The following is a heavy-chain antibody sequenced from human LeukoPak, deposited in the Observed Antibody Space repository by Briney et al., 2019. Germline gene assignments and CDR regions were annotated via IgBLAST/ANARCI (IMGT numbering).Heavy chain of an antibody. J-gene: IGHJ4*02. Sequence: GGSLRLSCAASGFTFSSYATSWVRQAPGKGLEWVSAISGSGGSTYYADSVKGRFTISRDNSKNTLYLQMNSLRAEDTAVYYCAKDMSLVVITRFDYWGQGTLVTVSS. V-gene: IGHV3-23*01. CDR1: GFTFSSYA. D-gene: IGHD3-22*01. CDR2: ISGSGGST. CDR3: AKDMSLVVITRFDY.